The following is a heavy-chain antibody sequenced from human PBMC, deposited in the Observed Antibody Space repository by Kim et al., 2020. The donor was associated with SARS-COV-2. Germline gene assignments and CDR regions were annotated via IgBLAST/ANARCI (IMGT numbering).Heavy chain of an antibody. J-gene: IGHJ3*02. CDR2: ISYDGSNK. CDR1: GFTFSSYG. V-gene: IGHV3-30*18. CDR3: AKLNLREYAFDI. Sequence: GGSLRLSCAASGFTFSSYGMHWVRQAPGKGLEWVAVISYDGSNKYYADSVKGRFTISRDNSKNTLYLQMNSLRAEDTAVYYCAKLNLREYAFDIWGQGTMVTISS. D-gene: IGHD3-16*01.